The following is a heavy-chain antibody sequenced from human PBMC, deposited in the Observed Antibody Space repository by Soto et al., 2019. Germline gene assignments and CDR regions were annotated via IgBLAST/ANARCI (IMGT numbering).Heavy chain of an antibody. CDR1: GFTFSNFV. V-gene: IGHV3-23*01. Sequence: EVRLLESGGDLVQPGGSLRLSCVASGFTFSNFVMRWVRQAPGKGLEWVSSISGSGGSTYYEDSVKGRFVISRDNSKSTLYLQMNSLRAEDTAIYYCAKVNGSSKYGMDVWGQCTTVTVCS. D-gene: IGHD2-15*01. J-gene: IGHJ6*02. CDR2: ISGSGGST. CDR3: AKVNGSSKYGMDV.